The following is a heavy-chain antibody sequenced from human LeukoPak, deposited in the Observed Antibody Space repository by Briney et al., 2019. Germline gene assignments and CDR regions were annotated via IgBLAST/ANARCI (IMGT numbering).Heavy chain of an antibody. CDR3: ARLSLKVLEWSPTKGKETHYFDY. CDR2: IYSRGST. J-gene: IGHJ4*02. Sequence: SQTLSLTCTVSGGSISSYYWSWIRQPAGKGLEWLGRIYSRGSTNYNPSLKSRVTMSVDTSKNQFSLKLSSVTAADTAVYYCARLSLKVLEWSPTKGKETHYFDYWGQGTLVTVSS. D-gene: IGHD3-3*01. V-gene: IGHV4-4*07. CDR1: GGSISSYY.